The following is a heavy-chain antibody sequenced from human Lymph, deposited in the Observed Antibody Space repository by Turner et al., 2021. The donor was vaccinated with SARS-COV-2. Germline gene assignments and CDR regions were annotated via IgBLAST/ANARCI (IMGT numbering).Heavy chain of an antibody. Sequence: QVQLVQSGAEVKKPVASVKVSCKDSGYTFTGYYMHWVRQAPGQGLEWMGWINPNSGGTNYAQKFQGRVTMTRDTSISTAYMELSRLRSDDTAVYYCARDVERYNDFWSGYSGGYGLDVWGQGTTVTVSS. V-gene: IGHV1-2*02. J-gene: IGHJ6*02. CDR2: INPNSGGT. CDR1: GYTFTGYY. D-gene: IGHD3-3*01. CDR3: ARDVERYNDFWSGYSGGYGLDV.